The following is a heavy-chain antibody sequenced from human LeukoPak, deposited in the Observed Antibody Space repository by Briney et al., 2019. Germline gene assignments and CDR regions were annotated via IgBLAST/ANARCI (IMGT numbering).Heavy chain of an antibody. Sequence: ASVKVSCKAFGYTFTSNYMHWVRQAPGQGLEWMGWINPNSGATNYAQKFQGRVTMTRDTSISTAYMELSRLRSDDTALYYCAREAPDYSGKKYHFDYWGQGFLVTVSS. CDR1: GYTFTSNY. CDR3: AREAPDYSGKKYHFDY. V-gene: IGHV1-2*02. J-gene: IGHJ4*02. CDR2: INPNSGAT. D-gene: IGHD4-23*01.